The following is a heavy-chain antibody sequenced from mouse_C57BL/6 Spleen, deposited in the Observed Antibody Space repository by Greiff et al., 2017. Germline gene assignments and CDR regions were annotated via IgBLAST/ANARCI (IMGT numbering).Heavy chain of an antibody. V-gene: IGHV1-69*01. Sequence: QVQLQQPGAELVMPGASVKLSCKASGYTFTSYWMHWVKQRPGQGLEWIGEIDPSDSYTNYNQKFNGKSTLTVDKSSSTAYMQLSSLTSGDSAVYYCASAYYSIPFAYRGQRSLVTVSA. CDR2: IDPSDSYT. D-gene: IGHD2-5*01. CDR3: ASAYYSIPFAY. CDR1: GYTFTSYW. J-gene: IGHJ3*01.